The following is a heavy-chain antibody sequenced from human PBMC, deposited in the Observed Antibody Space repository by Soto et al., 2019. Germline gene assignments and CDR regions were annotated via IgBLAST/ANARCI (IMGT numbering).Heavy chain of an antibody. D-gene: IGHD6-19*01. J-gene: IGHJ4*02. CDR1: GFTFSNSA. CDR2: ISYDGSNK. Sequence: QVRLVESGGGVAQPGRSLRLSCAASGFTFSNSAMHWVRQAPGKGLEWVAVISYDGSNKYYLDSVKGRFTISRDNSKNTLYLQMNSLRAEDTAVYYCARDRVVAGIGEVDYWGQGTLVTVSS. V-gene: IGHV3-30-3*01. CDR3: ARDRVVAGIGEVDY.